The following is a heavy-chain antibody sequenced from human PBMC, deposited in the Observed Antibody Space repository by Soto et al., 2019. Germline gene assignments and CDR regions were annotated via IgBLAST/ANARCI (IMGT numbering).Heavy chain of an antibody. V-gene: IGHV1-69*02. CDR2: IIPILGIA. CDR1: GGTFSSYT. Sequence: QVQLVQSGAEVKKPGSSVKVSCKASGGTFSSYTISWVRQAPGQGLEWMGRIIPILGIANYAQKFQGRVTITADTSTSTAYMELSSLRSEDTAVYYCARPDRDWYFDLWGRGTLVTVSS. J-gene: IGHJ2*01. CDR3: ARPDRDWYFDL.